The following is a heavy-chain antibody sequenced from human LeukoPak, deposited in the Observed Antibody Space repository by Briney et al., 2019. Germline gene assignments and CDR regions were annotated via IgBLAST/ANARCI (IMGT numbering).Heavy chain of an antibody. D-gene: IGHD2-2*01. V-gene: IGHV3-48*01. CDR1: GFTFSSYS. Sequence: GGSLRLSCTASGFTFSSYSMNWVRQAPGKGLEWVSYISSSSSTIYYADSVKGRFTISRDNAKNSLYLQMNSLRAEDTAVYYCARSCSSTTCYSYYYYYMDAWGKGTTVTVSS. CDR2: ISSSSSTI. J-gene: IGHJ6*03. CDR3: ARSCSSTTCYSYYYYYMDA.